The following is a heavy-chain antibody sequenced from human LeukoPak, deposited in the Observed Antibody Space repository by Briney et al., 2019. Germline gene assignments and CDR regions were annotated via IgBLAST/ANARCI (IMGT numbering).Heavy chain of an antibody. CDR2: IKNDGSDA. CDR3: ARPIVTTINSLDD. D-gene: IGHD5-12*01. V-gene: IGHV3-74*01. CDR1: GFTLSSSW. Sequence: GGSLRLSCEASGFTLSSSWMHWVRQAPGKGLVWVSRIKNDGSDASYADSVKGRFTISRDNAKNTLYLQMNSLRAEDTAIYYCARPIVTTINSLDDWGLGTLVTVSS. J-gene: IGHJ4*02.